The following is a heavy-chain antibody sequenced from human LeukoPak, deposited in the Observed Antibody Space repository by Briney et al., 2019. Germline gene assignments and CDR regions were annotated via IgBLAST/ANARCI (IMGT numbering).Heavy chain of an antibody. CDR3: ARNRELLNYFDY. V-gene: IGHV4-4*07. D-gene: IGHD2-21*02. CDR1: GDSISTYY. Sequence: SETLSLTCTASGDSISTYYWSWIRQTAGKGLEWIGRFSLSGSTNYNPSLESRVSMSGDTSKNQFSLKLTSVTAADTAVYYCARNRELLNYFDYWGQGTLVTVSS. CDR2: FSLSGST. J-gene: IGHJ4*02.